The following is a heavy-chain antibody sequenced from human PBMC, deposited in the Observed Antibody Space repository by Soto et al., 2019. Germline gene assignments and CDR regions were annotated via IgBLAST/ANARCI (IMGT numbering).Heavy chain of an antibody. CDR3: ARAGGAYYYDSSGYLGY. CDR1: GFTFSSYA. D-gene: IGHD3-22*01. V-gene: IGHV3-30-3*01. J-gene: IGHJ4*02. Sequence: PGGSLRLSCAASGFTFSSYAMHWVRQAPGKGLEWVAVISYDGSNKYYADSVKGRFTISRDNSKNTLYLQMNSLRAEDTAVYYCARAGGAYYYDSSGYLGYWGQGTLVTVSS. CDR2: ISYDGSNK.